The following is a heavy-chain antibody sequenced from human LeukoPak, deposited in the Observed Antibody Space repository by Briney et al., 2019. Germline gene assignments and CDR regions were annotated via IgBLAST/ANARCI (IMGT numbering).Heavy chain of an antibody. V-gene: IGHV3-66*01. CDR2: IYTGGST. CDR3: AMATWVGGLDY. Sequence: GGSLRLSCAASGFTVSSNYMSWVRRGPGKGLEWDSVIYTGGSTYYADSVEGRFTISRDNSKHRLYLQMNSLRAGDTAVYYCAMATWVGGLDYWGQGTLVTVSS. J-gene: IGHJ4*02. CDR1: GFTVSSNY. D-gene: IGHD1-26*01.